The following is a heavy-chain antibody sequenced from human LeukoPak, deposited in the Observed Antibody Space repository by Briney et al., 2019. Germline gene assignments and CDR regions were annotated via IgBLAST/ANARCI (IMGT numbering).Heavy chain of an antibody. V-gene: IGHV4-59*11. Sequence: SETLSLTCTVSGGSISSHYWSWIRQPPGKGLEWIGYIYYSGSTNYNPSLKSRVTISVDTSKNQFSLKLSSVTAADTAVYYCARGGSSSWYSDYWGRGTLVTVSS. CDR3: ARGGSSSWYSDY. J-gene: IGHJ4*02. CDR2: IYYSGST. CDR1: GGSISSHY. D-gene: IGHD6-13*01.